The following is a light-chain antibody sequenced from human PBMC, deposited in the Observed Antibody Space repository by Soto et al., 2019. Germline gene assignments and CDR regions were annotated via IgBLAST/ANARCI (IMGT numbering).Light chain of an antibody. CDR3: CSYAGSPTFPWI. CDR1: SNDIGGYNL. V-gene: IGLV2-23*03. J-gene: IGLJ3*02. Sequence: QSALTQPASVSGSPGQSITISCTGTSNDIGGYNLVSWYQQNPGKAPKLIIYEGTKRPSGVSNRFSGSKSGNTASLTISGLQAEDEADYYCCSYAGSPTFPWIFGGGTKLTVL. CDR2: EGT.